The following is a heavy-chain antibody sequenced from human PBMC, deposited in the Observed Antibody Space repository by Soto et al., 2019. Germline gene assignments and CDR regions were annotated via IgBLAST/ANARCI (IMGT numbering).Heavy chain of an antibody. CDR2: INPNTENP. CDR3: ARDRARGSFDY. J-gene: IGHJ4*02. D-gene: IGHD3-16*01. V-gene: IGHV7-4-1*01. Sequence: QVQLVQSGSESMQPGASVKVSCKGSEYNFNSHSINWLRQAPGQGLEWMGWINPNTENPTYEQGFTGRFVFSVDTSVSTVYLQIFSLKADDSAVYYCARDRARGSFDYWGQGTLFTVSS. CDR1: EYNFNSHS.